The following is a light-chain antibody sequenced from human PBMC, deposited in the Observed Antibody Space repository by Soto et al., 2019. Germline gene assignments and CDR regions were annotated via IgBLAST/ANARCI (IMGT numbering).Light chain of an antibody. CDR3: QQRSNWPPST. Sequence: EIVLTQSPATLSLSPGERATLSSRAGQSVSNYLAWYQQKPGQAPRLLIYDASNRATGIPARFSGSGSGTDFTLTISSLEPEDFAVYYCQQRSNWPPSTFGQGTRLEI. J-gene: IGKJ5*01. V-gene: IGKV3-11*01. CDR2: DAS. CDR1: QSVSNY.